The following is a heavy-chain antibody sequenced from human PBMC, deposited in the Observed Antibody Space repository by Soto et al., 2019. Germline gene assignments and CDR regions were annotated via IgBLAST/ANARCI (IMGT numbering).Heavy chain of an antibody. CDR2: ISTYKSDT. CDR3: VREKRDSCRGGNCVYFDV. D-gene: IGHD2-15*01. CDR1: GYALSSYG. Sequence: QGHLVQSGAEVKKPGASVQVSCKASGYALSSYGMSWVRQAPGQGLEWIGWISTYKSDTNSATRLQGRTIIATDTSPSTADTERRSLPSAGPAVDYCVREKRDSCRGGNCVYFDVWYQGTLPTFSS. V-gene: IGHV1-18*01. J-gene: IGHJ4*02.